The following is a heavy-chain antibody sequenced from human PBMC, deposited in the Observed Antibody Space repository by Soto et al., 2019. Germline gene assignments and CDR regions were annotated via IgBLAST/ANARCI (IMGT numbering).Heavy chain of an antibody. Sequence: QVQLVQSGAEVKKPGSSVKVSCKASGGTFSSYAISWVRQAPGQGLEWMAGIIPIFGTANYAQKFQGRVTITADESTSTAYMELSSLRSEDTAVYYCARDSRDCSSTSCYPYYYYYGMDVWGQGTTVTVSS. J-gene: IGHJ6*02. CDR2: IIPIFGTA. CDR3: ARDSRDCSSTSCYPYYYYYGMDV. D-gene: IGHD2-2*01. V-gene: IGHV1-69*01. CDR1: GGTFSSYA.